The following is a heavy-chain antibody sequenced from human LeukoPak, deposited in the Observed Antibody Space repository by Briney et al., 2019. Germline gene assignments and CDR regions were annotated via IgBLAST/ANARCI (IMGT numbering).Heavy chain of an antibody. Sequence: SETLSLTCTVSGGSISSSSYYWGWIRQPPGKGLEWIGSIYYSGSTYYNPSLKSRVTISVDTSKNQFSLRLSSVTAADTAVYYCARPDCTKGVCYGLGAFDIWGQGTMVTVSS. D-gene: IGHD2-8*01. CDR1: GGSISSSSYY. V-gene: IGHV4-39*01. J-gene: IGHJ3*02. CDR3: ARPDCTKGVCYGLGAFDI. CDR2: IYYSGST.